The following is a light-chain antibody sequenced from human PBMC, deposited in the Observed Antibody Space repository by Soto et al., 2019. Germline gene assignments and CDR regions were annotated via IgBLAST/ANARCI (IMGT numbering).Light chain of an antibody. V-gene: IGKV3-20*01. CDR3: QQHGSSALT. Sequence: EIVLTQSPGTLSLSPGERATLSCRASQSVSSSYLVWYQQRPGQPPRLLIYGTSNRAAGIPDRFTGTGSGTDFNLTIYRLEPEDSAVYYCQQHGSSALTFGGGTKVEIK. CDR2: GTS. CDR1: QSVSSSY. J-gene: IGKJ4*01.